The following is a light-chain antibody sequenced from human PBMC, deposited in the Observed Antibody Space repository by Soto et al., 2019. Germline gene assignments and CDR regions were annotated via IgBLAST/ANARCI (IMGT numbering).Light chain of an antibody. CDR2: QDS. J-gene: IGLJ2*01. CDR1: KLGDKY. Sequence: SYELTQPPSVSVSPGQTASITCSGDKLGDKYACWYQQKPGQSPVLVIYQDSKRPSGIPERFSGSSSGNTATLTSIGTQAMDEDDYYCQAWDSSTVVFGGGTKLTVL. V-gene: IGLV3-1*01. CDR3: QAWDSSTVV.